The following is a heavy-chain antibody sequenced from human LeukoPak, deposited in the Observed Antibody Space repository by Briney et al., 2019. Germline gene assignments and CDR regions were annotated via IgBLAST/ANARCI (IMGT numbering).Heavy chain of an antibody. J-gene: IGHJ6*02. D-gene: IGHD2-2*01. CDR3: ARDCSSTSCYYYYGMDV. CDR1: GFTFSSYS. Sequence: GGSLRLSCAAPGFTFSSYSMNWVRQAPGKGLEWVSSISSSSSYIYYADSVEGRFTISRDNAKNSLYLQMNSLRAEDTAVYHCARDCSSTSCYYYYGMDVWGQGTTVTVSS. V-gene: IGHV3-21*01. CDR2: ISSSSSYI.